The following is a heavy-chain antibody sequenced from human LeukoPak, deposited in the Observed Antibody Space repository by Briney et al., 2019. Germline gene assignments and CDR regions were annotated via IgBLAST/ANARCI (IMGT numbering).Heavy chain of an antibody. CDR1: GFTFSSYA. CDR2: ISGSGGST. CDR3: AKALENWGPYYYYGMDV. V-gene: IGHV3-23*01. D-gene: IGHD7-27*01. J-gene: IGHJ6*02. Sequence: GGSLRLSCAASGFTFSSYAMSWVRQAPGKGLEWVSAISGSGGSTYYADSVKGRFTISRDNSKSTLYLQMNSPRAEDTAVYYCAKALENWGPYYYYGMDVWGQGTTVTVSS.